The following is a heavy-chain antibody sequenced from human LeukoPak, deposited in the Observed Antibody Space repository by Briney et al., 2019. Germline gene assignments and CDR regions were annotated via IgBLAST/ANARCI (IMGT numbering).Heavy chain of an antibody. Sequence: PSETLSLTCTVSGGSISSYYWSWIRQAPGKGLEWIGYIYYSGSTNYNPSLKSRVTISVDTSKNQFSLKLSSVTAADTAVYYCARTIVVVPAAMVRGAAFDYWGQGTLVTVSS. CDR1: GGSISSYY. CDR3: ARTIVVVPAAMVRGAAFDY. V-gene: IGHV4-59*01. J-gene: IGHJ4*02. D-gene: IGHD2-2*01. CDR2: IYYSGST.